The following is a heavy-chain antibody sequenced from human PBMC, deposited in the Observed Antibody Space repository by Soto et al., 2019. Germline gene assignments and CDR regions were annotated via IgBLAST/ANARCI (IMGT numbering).Heavy chain of an antibody. V-gene: IGHV4-30-2*01. CDR3: ARAVAPYLGTWFDP. CDR1: GGSISSGNSYA. D-gene: IGHD3-16*01. CDR2: ISHTGRT. Sequence: QLQLQESGSGLVKPSQTLSLTCAVSGGSISSGNSYAWSWIRQPPGKGLEWIGSISHTGRTSYNPPLKCRVTMSVDKSKNQFSLKLSSVTAADMAVYYCARAVAPYLGTWFDPWGQGSLVIVSS. J-gene: IGHJ5*02.